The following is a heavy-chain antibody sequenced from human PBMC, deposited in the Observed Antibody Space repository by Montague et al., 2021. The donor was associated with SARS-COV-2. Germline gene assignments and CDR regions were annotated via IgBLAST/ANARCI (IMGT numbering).Heavy chain of an antibody. V-gene: IGHV1-18*01. CDR3: ARARGNYFDSSGEPFDY. CDR2: ISAYNGNT. CDR1: GYTFPSYG. Sequence: SVKVSCKASGYTFPSYGITWVRQAPGQGLEWMGWISAYNGNTNYAQKFQGRVSMTTDTSTTTAYMELRSLISGDTAVYYCARARGNYFDSSGEPFDYWGQGTIVTVSS. D-gene: IGHD3-22*01. J-gene: IGHJ4*02.